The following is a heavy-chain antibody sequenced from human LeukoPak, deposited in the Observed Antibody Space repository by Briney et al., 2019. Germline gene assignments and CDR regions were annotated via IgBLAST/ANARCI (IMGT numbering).Heavy chain of an antibody. D-gene: IGHD5-18*01. J-gene: IGHJ4*02. Sequence: GESLKISCKGSGYSFSSYWIGWVRQMPGKGLEWMGIIYPGDSDTRYSPSFQGQVTISADRSITTAYVQWSSLQASDTAMYYCARHLGAAVVSPLGHWGQGTLVTVSS. CDR2: IYPGDSDT. CDR3: ARHLGAAVVSPLGH. V-gene: IGHV5-51*01. CDR1: GYSFSSYW.